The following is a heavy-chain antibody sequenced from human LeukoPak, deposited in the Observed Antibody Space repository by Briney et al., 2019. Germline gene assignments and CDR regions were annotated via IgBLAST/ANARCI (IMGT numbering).Heavy chain of an antibody. Sequence: GRSLRLSCAASGFTFSSHDMHWVRQAPGKGLEWVAVISFDGSNKYYADSVKGRFTISRDNSKNTLYLQMNSLRAEDTAVYYCARDYAYDFWSGYYPGNYWGQGTLVTVSS. CDR2: ISFDGSNK. D-gene: IGHD3-3*01. V-gene: IGHV3-30*03. CDR3: ARDYAYDFWSGYYPGNY. J-gene: IGHJ4*02. CDR1: GFTFSSHD.